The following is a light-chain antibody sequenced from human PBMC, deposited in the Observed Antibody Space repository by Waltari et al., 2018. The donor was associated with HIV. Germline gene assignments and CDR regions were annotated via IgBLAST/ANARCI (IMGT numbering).Light chain of an antibody. CDR3: CSYAGNYTFV. J-gene: IGLJ2*01. Sequence: SALTQPRSVSGSPGQSVTISCTGTSSDVGGYHFVSWYQQHPGNAPQFMIYDVSKRPSGVPDRFSGSKSGNTSSLTISGLQAEDEADYYCCSYAGNYTFVFGGGTKLTVL. CDR1: SSDVGGYHF. V-gene: IGLV2-11*01. CDR2: DVS.